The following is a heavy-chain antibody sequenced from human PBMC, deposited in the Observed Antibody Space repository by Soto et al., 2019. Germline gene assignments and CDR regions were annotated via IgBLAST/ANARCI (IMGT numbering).Heavy chain of an antibody. Sequence: SETLSLTCAVYGGSFSGYYWSWIRQPPGKGLEWIGEINHSGSTNYNPSLKSRVTISVDTSKNQFSLKLSSVTAADPAVYYCARGLRLTLLNSGYDPWGQGTLVTVSS. D-gene: IGHD5-12*01. CDR3: ARGLRLTLLNSGYDP. J-gene: IGHJ5*02. CDR2: INHSGST. CDR1: GGSFSGYY. V-gene: IGHV4-34*01.